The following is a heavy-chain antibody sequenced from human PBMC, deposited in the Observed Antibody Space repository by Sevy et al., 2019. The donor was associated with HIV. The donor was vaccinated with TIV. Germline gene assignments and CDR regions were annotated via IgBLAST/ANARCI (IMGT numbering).Heavy chain of an antibody. Sequence: SETLSLTCAVHGGSFSGYYWSWIRQPPGMGLEWIGEINHSGSTNYNPSLKSRVTISVETSKKQFSLKLGSVTAADTAVYYCARSPPVVVVPGAPSWFDPWGQGTMVTVSS. D-gene: IGHD2-2*01. CDR1: GGSFSGYY. CDR3: ARSPPVVVVPGAPSWFDP. V-gene: IGHV4-34*01. J-gene: IGHJ5*02. CDR2: INHSGST.